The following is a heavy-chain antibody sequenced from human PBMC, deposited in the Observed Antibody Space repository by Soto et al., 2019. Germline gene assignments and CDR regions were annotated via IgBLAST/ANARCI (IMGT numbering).Heavy chain of an antibody. V-gene: IGHV3-23*01. Sequence: GGSLRLSCAASGFTFSSYAMSWVRQAPGKGLEWVSAISGSGGSTYYADSVKGRFTISRDNSKNTLYLQMNSLRAEDTAVYYCAIVIWISVAADDAFYFSGQGTMVTVSS. CDR1: GFTFSSYA. CDR2: ISGSGGST. CDR3: AIVIWISVAADDAFYF. J-gene: IGHJ3*01. D-gene: IGHD6-19*01.